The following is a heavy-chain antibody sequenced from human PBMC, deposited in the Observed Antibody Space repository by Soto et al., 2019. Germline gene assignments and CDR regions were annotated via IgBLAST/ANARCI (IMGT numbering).Heavy chain of an antibody. CDR1: GFTFSTYS. CDR2: ISPSSSTI. J-gene: IGHJ5*02. Sequence: EVQLVESGGGLVQPGGSLRLSCAASGFTFSTYSMNWVRQAPGKGLEWVSYISPSSSTIYYADSVKGRFTISRDHAKNSLYLQMTSLRAEDTAVYYCARYLKVRGAGWFVTCGQGTLVTVSS. V-gene: IGHV3-48*01. CDR3: ARYLKVRGAGWFVT. D-gene: IGHD3-10*01.